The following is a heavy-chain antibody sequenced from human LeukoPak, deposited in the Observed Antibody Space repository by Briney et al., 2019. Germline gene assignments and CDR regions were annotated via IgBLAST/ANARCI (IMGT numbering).Heavy chain of an antibody. CDR2: ISSSWSTI. J-gene: IGHJ6*02. D-gene: IGHD3-10*01. V-gene: IGHV3-48*02. CDR1: GFTFSSYS. CDR3: ARDITIVRGLIGYYYGMDV. Sequence: GGSLSLSCAASGFTFSSYSMNWVRQAPGKGREGVSYISSSWSTICYADSVRGRFTISGDNAKNSLYLQMNSLRDEDTAIYYCARDITIVRGLIGYYYGMDVWGQGTTVTVSS.